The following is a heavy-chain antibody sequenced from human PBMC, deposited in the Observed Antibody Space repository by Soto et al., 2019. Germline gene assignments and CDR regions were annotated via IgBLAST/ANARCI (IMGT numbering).Heavy chain of an antibody. V-gene: IGHV4-59*08. CDR1: GGSFSGYY. J-gene: IGHJ4*02. D-gene: IGHD4-4*01. Sequence: SETLSLTCAVYGGSFSGYYWSWIRQHPGKGLEWIGYIYYSGSTYYNPSLKSRVTISVDTSKNQFSLKVSSATAADTAVYYCARHSNRNYGLYYFDYWGLGALVTVSS. CDR3: ARHSNRNYGLYYFDY. CDR2: IYYSGST.